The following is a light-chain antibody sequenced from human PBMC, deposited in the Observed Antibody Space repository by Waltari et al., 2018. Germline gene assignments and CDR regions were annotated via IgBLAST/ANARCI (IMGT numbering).Light chain of an antibody. CDR3: QQYSSYPLT. V-gene: IGKV1-5*03. CDR1: QSIRSW. Sequence: DIQMTQSPSTLSAFVGDRVTITCRASQSIRSWLAWYQQKPGKAPKVLIYKASSLDSGVPSRFSGSGSGTEFTLTISSLQPDDSATYYCQQYSSYPLTFGGGTKVEIK. J-gene: IGKJ4*01. CDR2: KAS.